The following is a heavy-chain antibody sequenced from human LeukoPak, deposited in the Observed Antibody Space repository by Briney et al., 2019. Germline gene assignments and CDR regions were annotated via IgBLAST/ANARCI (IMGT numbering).Heavy chain of an antibody. CDR2: IYDSGST. J-gene: IGHJ4*02. Sequence: PSETLSLTCTVSGGSISSYYWSWIRQPPGKGLEWIGYIYDSGSTNYNPSLKSRVTISVDKSKNQFSLKLSSVTAADTAVYYCARARYSSSWYVYWGQGTLVTVSS. D-gene: IGHD6-13*01. CDR1: GGSISSYY. V-gene: IGHV4-59*12. CDR3: ARARYSSSWYVY.